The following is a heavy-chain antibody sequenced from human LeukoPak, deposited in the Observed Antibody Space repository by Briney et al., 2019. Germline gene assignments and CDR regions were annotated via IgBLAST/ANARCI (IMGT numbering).Heavy chain of an antibody. J-gene: IGHJ4*02. Sequence: ASVKVSCKVSGYPFDTYGISWVRQAPGQGLEWMGWISTSNGNTKYAQNFQGRVTMTIETSTSTAYMELRSLRSDDTAVYYCASFPRGAVAGTIVDYWGQGTLVTVSS. CDR2: ISTSNGNT. D-gene: IGHD6-19*01. CDR3: ASFPRGAVAGTIVDY. V-gene: IGHV1-18*01. CDR1: GYPFDTYG.